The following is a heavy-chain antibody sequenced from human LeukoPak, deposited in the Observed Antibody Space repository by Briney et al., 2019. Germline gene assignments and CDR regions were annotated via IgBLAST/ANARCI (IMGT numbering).Heavy chain of an antibody. V-gene: IGHV3-23*01. CDR3: AKDGGVQIWHYYMDV. J-gene: IGHJ6*03. Sequence: GGSLRLSCTASGFLPSNFAMTWVRQAPGKGLEWVSTINGGGDGTFYADSVNGRFTISRDNFKNPLSLQMNSLRAEDKAVYYCAKDGGVQIWHYYMDVWGKGTTVTVPS. D-gene: IGHD1-1*01. CDR2: INGGGDGT. CDR1: GFLPSNFA.